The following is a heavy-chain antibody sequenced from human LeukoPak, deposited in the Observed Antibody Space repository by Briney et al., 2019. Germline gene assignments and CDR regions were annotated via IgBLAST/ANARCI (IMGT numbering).Heavy chain of an antibody. Sequence: VGSLRLSCAASEFTFSSYWMHWVRQAPGKGLVWVSRINSDGSSTSYADSVKGRFTISRDNAKNTLYLQMKSLRAEDTAVYYCARGFTIFGVVNDAFDIWGQGTMVTVSS. CDR3: ARGFTIFGVVNDAFDI. J-gene: IGHJ3*02. V-gene: IGHV3-74*01. CDR2: INSDGSST. CDR1: EFTFSSYW. D-gene: IGHD3-3*01.